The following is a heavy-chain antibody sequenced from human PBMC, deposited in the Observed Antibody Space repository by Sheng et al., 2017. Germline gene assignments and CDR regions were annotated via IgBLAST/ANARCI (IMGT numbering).Heavy chain of an antibody. J-gene: IGHJ2*01. CDR1: GGSISSYY. CDR2: IYYSGST. D-gene: IGHD3-3*01. CDR3: ARGPDFWSGYCWYFDL. V-gene: IGHV4-59*01. Sequence: QVQLQESGPGLVKPSETLSLTCTVSGGSISSYYWSWIRQPPGKGLEWIGYIYYSGSTNYNPSLKSRVTISVDTSKNQFSLKLSSVTAADTAVYYCARGPDFWSGYCWYFDLWGRGTLVTVSS.